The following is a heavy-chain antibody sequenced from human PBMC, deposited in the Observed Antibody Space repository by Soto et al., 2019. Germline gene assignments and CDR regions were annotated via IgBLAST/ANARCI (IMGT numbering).Heavy chain of an antibody. CDR3: ARSFETLVLIRAFWFDP. CDR2: ISYDGGNK. CDR1: EFNFNSYS. Sequence: QAGGSLRLSCAASEFNFNSYSMHWVRQAPGKGLEWVAVISYDGGNKYCRDSVKGRFTISRDNFKNTLSLQMNSLRPEDTAVYYCARSFETLVLIRAFWFDPLGQGTLVTVSS. D-gene: IGHD3-22*01. V-gene: IGHV3-30-3*01. J-gene: IGHJ5*02.